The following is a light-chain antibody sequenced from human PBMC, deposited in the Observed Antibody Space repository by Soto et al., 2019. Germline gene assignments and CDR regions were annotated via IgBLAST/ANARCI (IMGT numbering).Light chain of an antibody. CDR3: SSYTNINTRACV. V-gene: IGLV2-14*01. Sequence: ALTQPASVSGSPGQSITISCTGTSGDIGSYNRVSWYQQHPGKAPKLIIYEVTDLPSGVSNRFSGSKSGNTASLTISGLQAEDEAEYYCSSYTNINTRACVFGTGTKLTVL. CDR2: EVT. CDR1: SGDIGSYNR. J-gene: IGLJ1*01.